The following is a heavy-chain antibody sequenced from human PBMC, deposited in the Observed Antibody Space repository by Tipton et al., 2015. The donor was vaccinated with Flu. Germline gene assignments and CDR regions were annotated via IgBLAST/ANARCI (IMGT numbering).Heavy chain of an antibody. CDR1: GGSIRSSTDY. CDR3: ARDRGFSNWFDP. V-gene: IGHV4-31*11. J-gene: IGHJ5*02. CDR2: IYHNGDT. Sequence: TLSLTCAVSGGSIRSSTDYWSWIRQLPGKGLEWIGYIYHNGDTHHNPSLKSRISISVDTSKNHFSLRLNSVTAADTAVYYCARDRGFSNWFDPWGQGTLVTVSS. D-gene: IGHD3-10*01.